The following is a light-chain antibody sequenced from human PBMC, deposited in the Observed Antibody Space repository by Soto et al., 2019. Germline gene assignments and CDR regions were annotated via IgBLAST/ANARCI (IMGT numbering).Light chain of an antibody. V-gene: IGKV3-11*01. CDR1: QSIRTS. J-gene: IGKJ3*01. CDR3: HQRSNWPRFT. CDR2: DAS. Sequence: EIVLTQSPATLSLSPGERATLSCRASQSIRTSLAWYQQKPGQSPRLLIHDASNRATGIPARFSGSGSGTDFTLTISSLEPEDFAVYYCHQRSNWPRFTFGPGTKVDLK.